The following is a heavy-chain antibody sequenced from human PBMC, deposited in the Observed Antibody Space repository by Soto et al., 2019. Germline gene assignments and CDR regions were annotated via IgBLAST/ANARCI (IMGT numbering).Heavy chain of an antibody. CDR2: ISSSSSYT. CDR1: GFTFSDYY. D-gene: IGHD3-10*01. V-gene: IGHV3-11*05. J-gene: IGHJ6*02. CDR3: AKASTYYYGSGSPRPRYYYYGMDV. Sequence: PWGSLRLSCAASGFTFSDYYMSWIRQAPGKGLEWVSYISSSSSYTNYADSVKGRFTISRDNAKNTLYLQMNSLRAEDTAVYYCAKASTYYYGSGSPRPRYYYYGMDVWGQGTTVNVSS.